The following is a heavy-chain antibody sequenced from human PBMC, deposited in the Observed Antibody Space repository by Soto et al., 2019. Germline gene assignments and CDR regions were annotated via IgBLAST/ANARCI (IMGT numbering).Heavy chain of an antibody. D-gene: IGHD2-15*01. CDR1: GYSFTSYW. Sequence: GESLKISCKGSGYSFTSYWISWVRQMPGKGLEWMGRIDPSDSYTNYSPSFQGHVTISADKSISTAYLQWSSLKASDTAMYYCARRLRYCSGGSCYLAFDIWGQGTMVTVSS. J-gene: IGHJ3*02. V-gene: IGHV5-10-1*01. CDR2: IDPSDSYT. CDR3: ARRLRYCSGGSCYLAFDI.